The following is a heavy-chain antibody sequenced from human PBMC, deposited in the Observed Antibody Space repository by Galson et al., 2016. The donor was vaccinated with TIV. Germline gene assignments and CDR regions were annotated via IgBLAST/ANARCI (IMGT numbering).Heavy chain of an antibody. V-gene: IGHV3-7*01. D-gene: IGHD2-15*01. Sequence: SLRLSCAASGFTFSSYWMSWVRQAPGKGLEWVANTKQDETEKYYVDSVKGRFTISRDNANNVLSLQMNGLRPEDKAVYYCARDRPYCRGGNCYKLDYWGQGTLVTVTS. CDR3: ARDRPYCRGGNCYKLDY. CDR2: TKQDETEK. J-gene: IGHJ4*02. CDR1: GFTFSSYW.